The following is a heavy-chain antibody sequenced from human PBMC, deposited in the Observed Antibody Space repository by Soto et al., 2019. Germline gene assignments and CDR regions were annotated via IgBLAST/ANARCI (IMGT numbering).Heavy chain of an antibody. V-gene: IGHV5-51*01. Sequence: GESLKISCRGSGYTFTKNWIGWVRQMPGKGLEWMGIINPRDTTTRYSPSFQGQVTISADESLSTSFLQWSSLKASDTAIYYCARHVREGDYRWIDPWGQGTLVTVSS. CDR2: INPRDTTT. J-gene: IGHJ5*02. CDR3: ARHVREGDYRWIDP. D-gene: IGHD4-17*01. CDR1: GYTFTKNW.